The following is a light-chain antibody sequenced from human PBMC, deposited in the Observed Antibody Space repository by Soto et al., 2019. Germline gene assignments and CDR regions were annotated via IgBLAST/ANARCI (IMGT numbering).Light chain of an antibody. CDR2: GAS. CDR1: QSVSNNY. CDR3: QQYNSYSPRT. Sequence: EIVLTQSPGTLSLSPGERATLSCRAIQSVSNNYLAWYQQKPGQAPRLLIYGASNRATGIPDRFSGSGSGTEFTLTISSLQPDDFATYYCQQYNSYSPRTFGQGTKVDIK. J-gene: IGKJ1*01. V-gene: IGKV3-20*01.